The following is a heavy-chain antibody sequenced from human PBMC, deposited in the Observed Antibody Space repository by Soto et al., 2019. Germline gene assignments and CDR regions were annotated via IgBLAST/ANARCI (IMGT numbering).Heavy chain of an antibody. CDR3: ARGPPLGF. V-gene: IGHV4-30-2*01. CDR2: IYHSGST. Sequence: SETLSLTCAVSGGSISSGGYSWSWIRQPPGKGLECIGYIYHSGSTYYNPSLKSRVTISVGRSKNQFSLKLSSVTAADTAVYYCARGPPLGFWGQGTLVTVSS. CDR1: GGSISSGGYS. J-gene: IGHJ4*02.